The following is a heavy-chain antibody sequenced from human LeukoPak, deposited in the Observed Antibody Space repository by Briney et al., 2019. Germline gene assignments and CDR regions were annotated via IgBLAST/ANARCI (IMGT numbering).Heavy chain of an antibody. CDR1: EFTFDNYA. CDR3: AKVRGTYSSGYFFDY. V-gene: IGHV3-9*01. J-gene: IGHJ4*02. D-gene: IGHD6-19*01. Sequence: GRSLRLSCAASEFTFDNYAMHWVRQAPGKGLEWLSIISWNSGYIGYADSVKGRFTISRDNAKKSLDLQMNSLRAEDTASYYCAKVRGTYSSGYFFDYWGQGTLVTVSS. CDR2: ISWNSGYI.